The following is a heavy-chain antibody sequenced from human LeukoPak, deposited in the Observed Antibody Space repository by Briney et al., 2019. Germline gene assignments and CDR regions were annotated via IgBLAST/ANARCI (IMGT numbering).Heavy chain of an antibody. CDR3: AKAPYSSGWYERFDR. Sequence: GGSLRLSCAASGFTFSSYAMSWVRQAPGKGLEWVSAISGSGGSTYYADSVKGRFTISRDNSKNTLYLQMNSLRAEDTAVYYCAKAPYSSGWYERFDRWGQGTLVTVSS. J-gene: IGHJ5*02. CDR1: GFTFSSYA. D-gene: IGHD6-19*01. V-gene: IGHV3-23*01. CDR2: ISGSGGST.